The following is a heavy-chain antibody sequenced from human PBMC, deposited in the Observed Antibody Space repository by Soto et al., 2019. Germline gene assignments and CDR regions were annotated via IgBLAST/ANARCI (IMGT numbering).Heavy chain of an antibody. Sequence: SVKVSCKASGGTFSSYPISWVRQAPGQGLEWMGRIIPILGIANYAQKLQGRVTMTRNTSISTAYMELSSLRSEDTAVYYCARGRAELELPLGCYYYYYGMDVWGQGTTVTVSS. CDR2: IIPILGIA. J-gene: IGHJ6*02. CDR3: ARGRAELELPLGCYYYYYGMDV. CDR1: GGTFSSYP. D-gene: IGHD1-7*01. V-gene: IGHV1-69*04.